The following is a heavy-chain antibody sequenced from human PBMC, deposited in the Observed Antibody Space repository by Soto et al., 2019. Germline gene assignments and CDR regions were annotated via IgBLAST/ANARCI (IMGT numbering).Heavy chain of an antibody. D-gene: IGHD5-12*01. Sequence: GGSLRLSCAASGFTFSSYSMNWVRQAPGKGLEWVSSISSSSSYIYYADSAKGRFTISRDNAKNSLYLQMNSLRAEDTAVYYCARDGYNWYGMDVWGQGTTVTVSS. V-gene: IGHV3-21*01. J-gene: IGHJ6*02. CDR3: ARDGYNWYGMDV. CDR2: ISSSSSYI. CDR1: GFTFSSYS.